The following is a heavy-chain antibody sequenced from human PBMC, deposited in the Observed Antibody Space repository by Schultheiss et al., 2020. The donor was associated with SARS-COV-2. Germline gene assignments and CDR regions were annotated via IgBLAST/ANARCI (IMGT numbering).Heavy chain of an antibody. J-gene: IGHJ5*02. CDR2: ISSNGGST. Sequence: GGSLRLSCAASGFTFSSYSMNWVRQAPGKGLEYVSAISSNGGSTYYADSVKGRFTISRDNSKNTLYLQMSSLRAEDTAVYYCARGRPSGRVRLHREVNWFDPWGQGTLVTVSS. CDR1: GFTFSSYS. CDR3: ARGRPSGRVRLHREVNWFDP. V-gene: IGHV3-64D*06. D-gene: IGHD3-3*01.